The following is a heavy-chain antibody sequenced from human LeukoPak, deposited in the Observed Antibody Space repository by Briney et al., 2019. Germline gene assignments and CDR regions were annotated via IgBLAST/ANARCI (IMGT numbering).Heavy chain of an antibody. CDR2: ISSSSSYI. J-gene: IGHJ4*02. CDR3: AREWAFGSRSDY. Sequence: GGSLRLSCAASGFTFSSYSMNWVRQAPGKGLEWVSSISSSSSYIYYADSVKGRFTISRDNAKNSLYLQMNSLRAEDTAVYYCAREWAFGSRSDYWGQGTLVTVSS. D-gene: IGHD6-13*01. V-gene: IGHV3-21*01. CDR1: GFTFSSYS.